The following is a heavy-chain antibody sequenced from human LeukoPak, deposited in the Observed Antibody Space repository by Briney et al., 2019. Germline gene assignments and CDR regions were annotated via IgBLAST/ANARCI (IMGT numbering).Heavy chain of an antibody. CDR1: GYTFTGYY. CDR3: ARNSYYYDSSGYGGFDY. J-gene: IGHJ4*02. Sequence: ASVKVSCKASGYTFTGYYMHWVRQAPGQGLEWMGWINPNSGGTNYAQKFQGRVTMTRDTSISTAYMELSRLRSDDTAVYYCARNSYYYDSSGYGGFDYWGQGTLVTVSS. V-gene: IGHV1-2*02. D-gene: IGHD3-22*01. CDR2: INPNSGGT.